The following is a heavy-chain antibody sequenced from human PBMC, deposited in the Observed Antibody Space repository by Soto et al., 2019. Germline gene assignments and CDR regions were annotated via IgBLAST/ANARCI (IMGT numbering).Heavy chain of an antibody. Sequence: PGGSLRLSCAASGFTFSNAWMSWVRQAPGKGLEWVGRIKSKTDGGTTDYAAPVKGRFTISRDDSKNTLYLQMNSLKTEDTAVYYCTVQLLWFGELNMDVWGQGTTVTVSS. CDR3: TVQLLWFGELNMDV. D-gene: IGHD3-10*01. CDR2: IKSKTDGGTT. J-gene: IGHJ6*02. CDR1: GFTFSNAW. V-gene: IGHV3-15*01.